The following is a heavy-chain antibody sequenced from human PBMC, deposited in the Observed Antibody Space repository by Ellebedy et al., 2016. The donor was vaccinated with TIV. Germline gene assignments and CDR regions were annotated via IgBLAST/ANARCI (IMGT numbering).Heavy chain of an antibody. CDR2: IYYSGST. D-gene: IGHD2-2*01. V-gene: IGHV4-31*03. CDR3: ARLPAANAPFDY. Sequence: SETLSLTXTVSGGSISSGGYYWSWIRQHPGKGLEWIGYIYYSGSTYYNPSLKSRVTISVDTPKNQFSLKLSSVTAADTAVYYCARLPAANAPFDYWGQGTLVTVSS. J-gene: IGHJ4*02. CDR1: GGSISSGGYY.